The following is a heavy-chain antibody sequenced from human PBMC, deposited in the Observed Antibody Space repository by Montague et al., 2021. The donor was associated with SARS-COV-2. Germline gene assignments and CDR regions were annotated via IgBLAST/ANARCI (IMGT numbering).Heavy chain of an antibody. CDR3: ARTAGTDYTGYYYYAMDV. D-gene: IGHD3-10*01. CDR1: GFSLSTSGMC. J-gene: IGHJ6*02. V-gene: IGHV2-70*11. CDR2: IDWDDDK. Sequence: PALVKPTQTLTLTCTFSGFSLSTSGMCVSWIRQPPGKALEWLARIDWDDDKYYSTSLKTRLTISKDTSKNQVVLTMTNMDPVDTATYYCARTAGTDYTGYYYYAMDVRGQGNLVAVSS.